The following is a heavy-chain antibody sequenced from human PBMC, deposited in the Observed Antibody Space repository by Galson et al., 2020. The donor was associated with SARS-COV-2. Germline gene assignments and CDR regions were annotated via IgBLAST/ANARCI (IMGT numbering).Heavy chain of an antibody. J-gene: IGHJ4*02. CDR3: AREAEVTAAGNSLDY. CDR2: IWYDGSKK. V-gene: IGHV3-33*01. D-gene: IGHD6-13*01. Sequence: GGSLKLSCAASGFAFRSYGMHWVRQAPGKGLEWVAVIWYDGSKKYHADSLEGRFTISRDNSKNTLYLQVASLGAEDTAMYYCAREAEVTAAGNSLDYWGRGTLVTVSS. CDR1: GFAFRSYG.